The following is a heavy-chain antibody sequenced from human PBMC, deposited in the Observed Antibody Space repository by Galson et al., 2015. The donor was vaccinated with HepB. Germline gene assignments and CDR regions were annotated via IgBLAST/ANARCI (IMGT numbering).Heavy chain of an antibody. J-gene: IGHJ6*02. CDR2: ISSSSNTI. Sequence: SLRLSCAASGFAFSRYSMNWVRQAPGKGLEWLSYISSSSNTIYYADSVKGRFTISRDKAKNSLYLQMNSLRAEDTAVYYCAKEGNTYYDYVWGTHRPTGDYFYGMDVWGRGTTVTVSS. CDR3: AKEGNTYYDYVWGTHRPTGDYFYGMDV. V-gene: IGHV3-48*01. D-gene: IGHD3-16*02. CDR1: GFAFSRYS.